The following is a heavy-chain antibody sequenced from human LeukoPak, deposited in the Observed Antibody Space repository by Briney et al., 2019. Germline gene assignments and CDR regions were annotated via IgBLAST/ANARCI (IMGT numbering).Heavy chain of an antibody. D-gene: IGHD1-26*01. CDR2: ISSGGST. Sequence: GGSLRLSCAASGFTFSSYAMNWVRQAPGKGLEWVSAISSGGSTYYADSVTGRFTNPRDNSKNTLYLQMNSLRAEDTAVYYCAKDRASSGSYSFDYWGQGTLVTVSS. CDR1: GFTFSSYA. J-gene: IGHJ4*02. V-gene: IGHV3-23*01. CDR3: AKDRASSGSYSFDY.